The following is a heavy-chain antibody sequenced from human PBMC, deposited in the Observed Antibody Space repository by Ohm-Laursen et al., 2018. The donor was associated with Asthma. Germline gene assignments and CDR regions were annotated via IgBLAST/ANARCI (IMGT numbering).Heavy chain of an antibody. CDR1: GFTFSSYA. V-gene: IGHV3-23*01. J-gene: IGHJ5*02. D-gene: IGHD2-15*01. CDR3: TKDRAYCSGGSCFRWFDP. CDR2: ISGSGGST. Sequence: GSLRLSCAASGFTFSSYAMSWVRQAPGKGLEWVSAISGSGGSTYYADSVKGRFTISRDNSKNTLYLQMNSLRAEDTAVYYCTKDRAYCSGGSCFRWFDPWGQGTLVTVSS.